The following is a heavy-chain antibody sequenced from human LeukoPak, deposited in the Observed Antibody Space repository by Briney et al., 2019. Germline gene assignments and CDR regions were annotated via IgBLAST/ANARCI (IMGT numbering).Heavy chain of an antibody. J-gene: IGHJ6*02. D-gene: IGHD3-10*01. Sequence: PSATLSLTCTVSGGSISSYYWSWIRQPPGKGLEWIGYIYNSGSTNYNPSLKSRVTISVDTSKSAFSLKLSSVTAADTAVYYCARDRGTMVRYYYGMDVWGQGTTVTVSS. CDR2: IYNSGST. V-gene: IGHV4-59*01. CDR1: GGSISSYY. CDR3: ARDRGTMVRYYYGMDV.